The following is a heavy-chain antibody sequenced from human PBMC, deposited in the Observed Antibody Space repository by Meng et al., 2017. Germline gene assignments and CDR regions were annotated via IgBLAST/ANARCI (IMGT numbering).Heavy chain of an antibody. V-gene: IGHV3-33*01. J-gene: IGHJ4*02. CDR2: IWYDGSKE. CDR1: GFTFSNSG. CDR3: ARDPGGDYYGGFDY. Sequence: QVELVGSGGGVVQPGRSLRLSCAASGFTFSNSGMHWVRQTPGKGLEWVAVIWYDGSKEYYADSLKGRFTISRDNSKNTLYLQMNSLRPEDTAVYYCARDPGGDYYGGFDYWGQGTLVTVSS. D-gene: IGHD2-21*01.